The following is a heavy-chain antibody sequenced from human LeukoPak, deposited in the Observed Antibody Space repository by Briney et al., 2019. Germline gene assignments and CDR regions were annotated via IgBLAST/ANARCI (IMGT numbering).Heavy chain of an antibody. Sequence: HPGGSLRLSCAASGFTFRNYWMSCVRQAPGTGLEWVANIKQDGSDRNYVTSVRGRFTISRDNAESSLFLQMNSLRAEDTAVYYCVRNLAVAGTCFDSWGQGTLVTVPS. J-gene: IGHJ4*02. V-gene: IGHV3-7*03. CDR1: GFTFRNYW. D-gene: IGHD6-19*01. CDR3: VRNLAVAGTCFDS. CDR2: IKQDGSDR.